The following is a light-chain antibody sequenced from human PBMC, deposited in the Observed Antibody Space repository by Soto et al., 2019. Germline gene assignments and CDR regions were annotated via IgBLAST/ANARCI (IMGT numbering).Light chain of an antibody. CDR1: HSANSNH. CDR3: QQYGGSTYT. V-gene: IGKV3-20*01. CDR2: GAS. J-gene: IGKJ2*01. Sequence: VLTYSPGSPFSPPRESATHSYWDSHSANSNHLAWYQQKPGQAPRLLIYGASRRAAGIPDRFSGSGSGTDFTLTISRLEPEDFAVYYCQQYGGSTYTFGQGTRVDIK.